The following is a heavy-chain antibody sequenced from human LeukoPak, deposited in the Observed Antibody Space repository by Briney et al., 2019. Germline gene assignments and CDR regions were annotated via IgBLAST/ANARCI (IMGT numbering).Heavy chain of an antibody. CDR2: IYHSGGT. J-gene: IGHJ4*02. V-gene: IGHV4-30-4*01. D-gene: IGHD2-15*01. CDR3: ARVTCSGGCCYSFDY. Sequence: SQTLSLTCTVSGGSVSSGDYYWSWIRQPPGKGLEWIGYIYHSGGTYYNPPLKSRVTISVDTSKNQFSLKLTSVTVADTAVYYCARVTCSGGCCYSFDYWGQGTLVTVSS. CDR1: GGSVSSGDYY.